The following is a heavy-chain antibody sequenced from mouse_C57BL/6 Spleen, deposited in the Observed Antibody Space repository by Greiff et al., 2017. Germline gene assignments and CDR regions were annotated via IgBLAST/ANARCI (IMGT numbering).Heavy chain of an antibody. D-gene: IGHD2-1*01. CDR3: ARGLLSGAMDY. V-gene: IGHV1-69*01. J-gene: IGHJ4*01. CDR2: IDPSDSYT. CDR1: GYTFTSYW. Sequence: QVQLQQPGAELVMPGASVKLSCKASGYTFTSYWMHWVKQRPGQGLEWIREIDPSDSYTNYNQKFKGKSTLTVDKSSSTAYMQLSSLTSEDSAVYYCARGLLSGAMDYWGQGTSVTVSS.